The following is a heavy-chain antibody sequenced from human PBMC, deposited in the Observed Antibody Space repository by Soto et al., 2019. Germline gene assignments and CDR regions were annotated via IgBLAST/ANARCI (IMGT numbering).Heavy chain of an antibody. J-gene: IGHJ6*04. CDR3: ARADIVVVPAVLDV. D-gene: IGHD2-2*01. Sequence: SETLSLTCTVSGGSISSYYWSWIRQPPGKGLEWIGYIYYSGSTDYNPSLKSRVTISVDTSKNQFSLKLSSVTAADTAVYYCARADIVVVPAVLDVWGKGTTVTVSS. CDR1: GGSISSYY. V-gene: IGHV4-59*01. CDR2: IYYSGST.